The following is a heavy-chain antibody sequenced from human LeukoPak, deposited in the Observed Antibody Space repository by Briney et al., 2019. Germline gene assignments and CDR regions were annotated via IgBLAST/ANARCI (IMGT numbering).Heavy chain of an antibody. CDR3: ARGADFWSGYPKGFDY. J-gene: IGHJ4*02. Sequence: ASVKVSCKASGGTFSSYAISWVRQAPGQGLEWMGRIIPILGIANYAQKFQGRVTITADKSTSTAYMELSRLRSDDTAVYYCARGADFWSGYPKGFDYWGQGTLVTVSS. V-gene: IGHV1-69*04. CDR2: IIPILGIA. CDR1: GGTFSSYA. D-gene: IGHD3-3*01.